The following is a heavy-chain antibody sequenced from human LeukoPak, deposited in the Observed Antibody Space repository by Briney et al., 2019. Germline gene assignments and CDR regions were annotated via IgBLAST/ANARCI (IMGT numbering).Heavy chain of an antibody. D-gene: IGHD2-8*01. CDR3: ARDSPFVLMVYAQYYFDY. Sequence: SVKVSCKASGYTFTSYGISWVRQSPGQGLEWMGWISAYNGNTNYAQKLQGRVTMTTDTSTSTAYMEPRSLRSDDTAVYYCARDSPFVLMVYAQYYFDYWGQGTLVTVSS. V-gene: IGHV1-18*01. J-gene: IGHJ4*02. CDR2: ISAYNGNT. CDR1: GYTFTSYG.